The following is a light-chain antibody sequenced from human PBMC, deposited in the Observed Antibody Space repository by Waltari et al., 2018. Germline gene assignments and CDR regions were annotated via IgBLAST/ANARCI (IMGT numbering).Light chain of an antibody. V-gene: IGKV1-39*01. J-gene: IGKJ4*01. CDR3: QHSDAIPIT. CDR2: AAS. Sequence: DIQMTQSPSSLSASVGDKVTIPCRASQSISNRLNWYQQKTGKVPKLLNYAASTLQSGVPSRFSGSGAGTDFTLTVSSLQPEDFATYFCQHSDAIPITFGGGTKVEIK. CDR1: QSISNR.